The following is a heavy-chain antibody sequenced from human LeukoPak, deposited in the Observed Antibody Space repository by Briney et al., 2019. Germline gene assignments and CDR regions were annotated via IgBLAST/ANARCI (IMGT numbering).Heavy chain of an antibody. V-gene: IGHV4-39*07. CDR3: ARDTFPYGSGSYSGPLDY. D-gene: IGHD3-10*01. J-gene: IGHJ4*02. CDR2: INHSGST. Sequence: SETLSLTCTVSGGSISSSTYYWAWVRQPPGKGLEWIGEINHSGSTNYNPSLKSRVTISVDTSKNQFSLKLSSVTAADTAVYYCARDTFPYGSGSYSGPLDYWGQGTLVTVSS. CDR1: GGSISSSTYY.